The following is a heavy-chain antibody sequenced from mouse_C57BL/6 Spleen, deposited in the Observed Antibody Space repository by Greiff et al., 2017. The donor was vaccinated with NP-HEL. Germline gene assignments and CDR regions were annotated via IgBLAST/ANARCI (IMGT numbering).Heavy chain of an antibody. D-gene: IGHD2-3*01. J-gene: IGHJ3*01. CDR2: IDPSDSYT. Sequence: QVQLQQPGAELVMPGASVKLSCKASGYTFTSYWMHWVKQRPGQGLEWIGEIDPSDSYTNYTQKFKGKSTLTVDKSSSTAYMQLSSLTSEDSAVYYCARSGGSYDGCSFAYWGQGTLVTVSA. V-gene: IGHV1-69*01. CDR1: GYTFTSYW. CDR3: ARSGGSYDGCSFAY.